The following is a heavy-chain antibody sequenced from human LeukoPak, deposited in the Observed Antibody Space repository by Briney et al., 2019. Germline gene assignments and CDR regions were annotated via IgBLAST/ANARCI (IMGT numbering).Heavy chain of an antibody. Sequence: GGSLRLSCAASGFTFSSYGMHWVRQAPGKGLEWVAVISYDGSNKYYADSVKGQFTISRDNSKNTLYLQMNSLRAEDTAVYYCANTPRIAVAGDYWGQGTLVTVSS. D-gene: IGHD6-19*01. CDR1: GFTFSSYG. J-gene: IGHJ4*02. V-gene: IGHV3-30*18. CDR2: ISYDGSNK. CDR3: ANTPRIAVAGDY.